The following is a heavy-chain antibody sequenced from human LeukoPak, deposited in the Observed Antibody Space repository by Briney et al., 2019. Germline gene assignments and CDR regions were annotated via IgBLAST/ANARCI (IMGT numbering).Heavy chain of an antibody. Sequence: SETLSLTCAVYGGSFSGYYWSWIRQPPGKGLEWIGEINHSGSTNYNPSLKSRVTISVDTSKNQFSLKLSSVTAADTAVYYCARGTHYDSSGYYGYWGQGTLVTVSS. V-gene: IGHV4-34*01. CDR3: ARGTHYDSSGYYGY. J-gene: IGHJ4*02. CDR1: GGSFSGYY. CDR2: INHSGST. D-gene: IGHD3-22*01.